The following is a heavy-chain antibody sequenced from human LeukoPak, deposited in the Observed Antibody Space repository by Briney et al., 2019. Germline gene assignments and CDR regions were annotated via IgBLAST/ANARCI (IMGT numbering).Heavy chain of an antibody. D-gene: IGHD2-21*02. J-gene: IGHJ5*02. CDR2: IIPIFGTA. CDR3: ARVGGDYSNWFDP. CDR1: GGTFSSYA. Sequence: GASVKVSCKASGGTFSSYAISWVRQAPGQGLEWMGRIIPIFGTANYAQKFQGRVTITTDESTSTAYMELSRLRSEDTAVYYCARVGGDYSNWFDPWGQGTLVTVSS. V-gene: IGHV1-69*05.